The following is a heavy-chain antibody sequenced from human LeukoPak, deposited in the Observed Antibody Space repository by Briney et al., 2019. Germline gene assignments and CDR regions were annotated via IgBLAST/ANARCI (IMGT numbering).Heavy chain of an antibody. J-gene: IGHJ4*02. CDR3: ARHYPEGGYNYVDY. V-gene: IGHV3-48*02. D-gene: IGHD5-24*01. CDR2: ISSSSSTI. CDR1: GFTFSSYS. Sequence: GGSLRLSCAASGFTFSSYSMNWVRQAPGKGLEWVSYISSSSSTIYYADSVKGRFTISRDNAKTSLSLQMNSLRDEDTAVYYCARHYPEGGYNYVDYWGQGTLITVSS.